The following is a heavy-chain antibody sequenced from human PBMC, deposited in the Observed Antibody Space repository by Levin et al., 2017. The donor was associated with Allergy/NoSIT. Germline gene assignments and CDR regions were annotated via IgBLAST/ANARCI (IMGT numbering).Heavy chain of an antibody. CDR3: ARAVSGSYFDY. J-gene: IGHJ4*02. CDR1: GFSFSDYP. CDR2: TSYDGSNK. V-gene: IGHV3-30-3*01. D-gene: IGHD3-10*01. Sequence: LSLTCAASGFSFSDYPMTWVRQGQGTGLEWVASTSYDGSNKNYADSVKGRFTISRDNSKDTLYLQMSSLRSEDTGVYYCARAVSGSYFDYWGQGTLVTVSS.